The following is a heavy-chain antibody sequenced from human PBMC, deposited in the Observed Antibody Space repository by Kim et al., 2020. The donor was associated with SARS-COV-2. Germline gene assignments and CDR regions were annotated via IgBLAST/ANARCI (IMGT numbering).Heavy chain of an antibody. CDR3: AREYSSGWYKIDY. Sequence: LSQEVQGRVTITRDTSDSTAYMELSNLRSEDTAVDYCAREYSSGWYKIDYWGQGTLVPVSS. V-gene: IGHV1-3*01. D-gene: IGHD6-19*01. J-gene: IGHJ4*02.